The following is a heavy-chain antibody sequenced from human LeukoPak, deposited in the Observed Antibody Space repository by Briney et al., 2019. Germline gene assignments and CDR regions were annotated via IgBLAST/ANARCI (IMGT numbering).Heavy chain of an antibody. V-gene: IGHV4-39*07. D-gene: IGHD3-22*01. CDR2: IYYSGST. Sequence: SETLSLTCTVSGGSISSSSYYWGWIRQPPGKGLEWIGSIYYSGSTYYNPSLKSRVTISVDTSKNQFSLKLSSVTAADTAVYYCASSYDSSGYYYVYWGQGTLVTVSS. CDR1: GGSISSSSYY. J-gene: IGHJ4*02. CDR3: ASSYDSSGYYYVY.